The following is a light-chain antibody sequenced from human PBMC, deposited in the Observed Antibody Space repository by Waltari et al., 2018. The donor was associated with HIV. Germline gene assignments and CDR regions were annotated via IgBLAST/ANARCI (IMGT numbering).Light chain of an antibody. J-gene: IGKJ4*01. V-gene: IGKV3-11*01. Sequence: EIVLTQSPVTLSLSPGERATLSCRASQNINTFLAWYQHIPGQAPRLLIYDVSNRATGIPARFSGSGSGTDLTLTISSLEPEDFAVYYCQQRSNWPLTFGGGTKVEMK. CDR1: QNINTF. CDR3: QQRSNWPLT. CDR2: DVS.